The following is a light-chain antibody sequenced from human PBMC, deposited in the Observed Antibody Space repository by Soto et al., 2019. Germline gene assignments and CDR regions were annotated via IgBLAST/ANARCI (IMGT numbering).Light chain of an antibody. J-gene: IGKJ2*01. Sequence: DIVLTQSPGTVSLSPGERASLSCRASQNVDTFLAWYQQKPGQPPRLLMYDASRRITGVPARFSGSGSGTDFTLTITSLEPEDVAVYYCQQYGSSQYTFGQGTKLEIK. V-gene: IGKV3-20*01. CDR3: QQYGSSQYT. CDR1: QNVDTF. CDR2: DAS.